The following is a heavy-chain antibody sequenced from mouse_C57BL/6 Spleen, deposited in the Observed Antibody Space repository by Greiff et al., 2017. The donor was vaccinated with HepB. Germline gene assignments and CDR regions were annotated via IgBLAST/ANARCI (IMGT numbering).Heavy chain of an antibody. D-gene: IGHD1-1*01. CDR2: IYPGDGDT. Sequence: QVQLKESGPELVKPGASVKISCKASGYAFSSSWMNWVKQRPGKGLEWIGRIYPGDGDTNYNGKFKGKATLTADKSSSTAYMQLRSLTSEDSAVYFCARDYGSSLFDYWGQGTTLTVSS. V-gene: IGHV1-82*01. J-gene: IGHJ2*01. CDR3: ARDYGSSLFDY. CDR1: GYAFSSSW.